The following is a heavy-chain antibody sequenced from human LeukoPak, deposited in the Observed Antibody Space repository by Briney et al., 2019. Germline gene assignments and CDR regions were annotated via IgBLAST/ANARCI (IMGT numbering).Heavy chain of an antibody. J-gene: IGHJ3*02. CDR1: GYTFTGYY. V-gene: IGHV1-2*02. CDR2: ISPNSGGT. CDR3: ARVTGPGDAFDI. D-gene: IGHD3-9*01. Sequence: ASVKVSCKASGYTFTGYYMHWVRQAPGQGLEWMGWISPNSGGTNYAQKFQGRVTMTRDTSISTAYMELSRLRSGDTTVYYCARVTGPGDAFDIWGQGTMVTVSS.